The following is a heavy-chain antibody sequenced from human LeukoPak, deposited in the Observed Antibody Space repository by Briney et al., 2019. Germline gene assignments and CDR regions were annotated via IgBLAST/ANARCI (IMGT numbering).Heavy chain of an antibody. J-gene: IGHJ3*02. CDR2: IYYSGST. V-gene: IGHV4-39*01. CDR3: ARPKPSMIVVKGGAFDI. CDR1: GGSISSGSYY. Sequence: SETLSLTCTVSGGSISSGSYYWGWIRQPPGKGLEWIGSIYYSGSTYYNPSLKSRVTISVDTSKNQFSLKLSSVTAADTAVYYCARPKPSMIVVKGGAFDIWGQGTMVTVSS. D-gene: IGHD3-22*01.